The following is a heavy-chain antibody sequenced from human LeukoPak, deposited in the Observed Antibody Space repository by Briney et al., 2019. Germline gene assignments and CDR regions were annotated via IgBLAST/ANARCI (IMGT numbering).Heavy chain of an antibody. D-gene: IGHD3-22*01. CDR2: IYTSGST. J-gene: IGHJ4*02. Sequence: PSETLSLTCTVSGGSISSGSYYWSWIRQPAGKGLEWIGRIYTSGSTNYNPSLKSRVTISVDTSKNQFSLKLSSVTAADTAVYYCARHLSGDYDSSGYPDYWGQGTLVTVSS. CDR1: GGSISSGSYY. CDR3: ARHLSGDYDSSGYPDY. V-gene: IGHV4-61*02.